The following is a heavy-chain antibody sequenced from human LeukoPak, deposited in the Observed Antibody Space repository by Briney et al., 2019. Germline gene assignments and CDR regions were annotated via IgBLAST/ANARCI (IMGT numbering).Heavy chain of an antibody. CDR3: ATVPNYDFWSGLLRF. CDR2: FDPEDGET. J-gene: IGHJ4*02. CDR1: GYTLTELS. V-gene: IGHV1-24*01. D-gene: IGHD3-3*01. Sequence: ASVKVSCKVSGYTLTELSMHWVRQAPGKGLEWMGGFDPEDGETIYAQKFQGRVTMTEDTSTDTAYMELSSLRSEDTAVYYCATVPNYDFWSGLLRFWGQGTLVTVSS.